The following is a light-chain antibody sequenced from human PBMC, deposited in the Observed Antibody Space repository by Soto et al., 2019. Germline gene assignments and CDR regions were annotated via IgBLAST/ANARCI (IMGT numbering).Light chain of an antibody. CDR1: QSLLHTNGHNY. J-gene: IGKJ2*01. V-gene: IGKV2-28*01. CDR3: MQALQTPPYT. CDR2: LGS. Sequence: EIVLTQSPGTLSLSPGERATLSCRASQSLLHTNGHNYLDWYLQKPGQSPQLLIYLGSNRASGVPDRFSGSGSGTDFTLKISRVEAEDVGVYYCMQALQTPPYTFGQGTKLEIK.